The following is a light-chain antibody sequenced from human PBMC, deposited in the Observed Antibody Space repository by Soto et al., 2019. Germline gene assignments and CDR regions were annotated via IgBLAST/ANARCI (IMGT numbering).Light chain of an antibody. J-gene: IGKJ1*01. CDR2: DAS. V-gene: IGKV3-11*01. CDR3: QQRSNWWT. CDR1: QSVSSY. Sequence: EIVLTQSPATLSLSPGERATLSCRASQSVSSYLAWYQQKPGQAPRLLIYDASNRATGIPARFXXXXXXXXXXXXXXXXEPEXFAVYYCQQRSNWWTFGQGTKVEXK.